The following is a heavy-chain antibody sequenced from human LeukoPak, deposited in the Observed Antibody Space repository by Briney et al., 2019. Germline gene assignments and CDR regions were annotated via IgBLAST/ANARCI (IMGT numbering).Heavy chain of an antibody. Sequence: PGGSLRLSCAASGFTFSNYEMNWVRQAPGKGLEWVSCISDSGTTIYYGDSVKGRFTISRDNAKKSLYLQMNSLRAEDTAVYYCARVRYFDWLGPFDYWGQGTLVTVSS. D-gene: IGHD3-9*01. CDR3: ARVRYFDWLGPFDY. V-gene: IGHV3-48*03. CDR1: GFTFSNYE. J-gene: IGHJ4*02. CDR2: ISDSGTTI.